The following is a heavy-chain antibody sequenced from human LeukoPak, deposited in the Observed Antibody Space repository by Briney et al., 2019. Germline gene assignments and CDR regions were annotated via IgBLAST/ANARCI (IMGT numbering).Heavy chain of an antibody. CDR2: IIDSGST. J-gene: IGHJ3*02. V-gene: IGHV4-34*12. CDR1: GESFSGYY. Sequence: TSETLSLTCAVFGESFSGYYWTWLRQPPGKGLEWIGEIIDSGSTNYNPSLKSRVNISVDTSKIQFSLNLSSVTAADTAVYYCASVDTVMAFDGFDIWGQGTMVTVSS. CDR3: ASVDTVMAFDGFDI. D-gene: IGHD5-18*01.